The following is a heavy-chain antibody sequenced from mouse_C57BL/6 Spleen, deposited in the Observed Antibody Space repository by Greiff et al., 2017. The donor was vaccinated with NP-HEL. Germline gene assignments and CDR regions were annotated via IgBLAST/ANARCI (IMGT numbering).Heavy chain of an antibody. CDR3: ARGATVVAYWYFDV. J-gene: IGHJ1*03. D-gene: IGHD1-1*01. Sequence: VQLKQSGPELVKPGDSVKISCKASGYSFTGYFMNWVMQSHGKSLEWIGRINPYNGDTFYNQKFKGKATLTVDKSSSTAHMELRSLTSEDSAVYYCARGATVVAYWYFDVWGTGTTVTVSS. CDR1: GYSFTGYF. CDR2: INPYNGDT. V-gene: IGHV1-20*01.